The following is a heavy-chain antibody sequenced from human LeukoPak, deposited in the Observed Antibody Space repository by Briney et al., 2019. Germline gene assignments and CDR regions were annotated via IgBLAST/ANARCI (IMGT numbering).Heavy chain of an antibody. D-gene: IGHD3-3*01. V-gene: IGHV3-48*02. J-gene: IGHJ4*02. Sequence: PGGSLRLSCAASGFTFSSYSMNWVRQAPGKGLEWVSYISSSSSTIYYADSVKGRFTISRDNAKNSLYLQMNSLRDEDTAVYYCARGRSFRSGYYPPIDYWGQGTLVTVSS. CDR3: ARGRSFRSGYYPPIDY. CDR1: GFTFSSYS. CDR2: ISSSSSTI.